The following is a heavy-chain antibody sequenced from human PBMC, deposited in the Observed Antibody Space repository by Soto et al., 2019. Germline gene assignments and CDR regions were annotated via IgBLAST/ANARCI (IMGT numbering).Heavy chain of an antibody. CDR2: INAGNGNT. J-gene: IGHJ5*02. Sequence: QVQLVQSGAEVKKPGASVKVSCKASGYTFTSYAMHWVRQAPGQRLEWMGWINAGNGNTKYSQKFQGRVTITRDTSASTAYIELRSLRSEDTAVYYCARHPLDCYVVGFDPWGQGTLVTVSS. V-gene: IGHV1-3*01. D-gene: IGHD2-21*01. CDR1: GYTFTSYA. CDR3: ARHPLDCYVVGFDP.